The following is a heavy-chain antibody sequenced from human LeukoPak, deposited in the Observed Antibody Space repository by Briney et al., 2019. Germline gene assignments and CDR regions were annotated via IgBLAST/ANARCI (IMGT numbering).Heavy chain of an antibody. V-gene: IGHV3-11*01. CDR2: ISTSGSSR. D-gene: IGHD1-1*01. CDR3: ARAAYNWN. J-gene: IGHJ4*02. CDR1: GFPLRDYY. Sequence: GGSLRLSCAASGFPLRDYYMSWIRQAPGKGLEWVSYISTSGSSRYYADSVRGRFTISRDNTKNSIYLQMNNLRAEGSALYYCARAAYNWNWGQGTLVTVS.